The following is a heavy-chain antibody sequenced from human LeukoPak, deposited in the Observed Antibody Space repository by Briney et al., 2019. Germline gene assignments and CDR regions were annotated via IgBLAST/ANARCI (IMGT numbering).Heavy chain of an antibody. J-gene: IGHJ4*02. D-gene: IGHD6-13*01. CDR3: ARDRGRRAAAGYDY. CDR1: GFTFSRYA. CDR2: ISGSGGSP. Sequence: PGGSLRLSCAASGFTFSRYAMSWVRQAPGKGLEWVSAISGSGGSPYYADSVKGRFTISRDNYKNTLYLQMSSLRAEDTAIYYCARDRGRRAAAGYDYWGQGTLVTVSS. V-gene: IGHV3-23*01.